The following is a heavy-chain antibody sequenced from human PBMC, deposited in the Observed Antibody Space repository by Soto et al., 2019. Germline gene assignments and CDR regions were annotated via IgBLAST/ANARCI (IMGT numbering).Heavy chain of an antibody. CDR3: ANWLLTDYYYYYGMDV. CDR1: GFTFSSYG. V-gene: IGHV3-30*18. D-gene: IGHD3-22*01. CDR2: ISYDGSNK. Sequence: QVQLVESGGGVVQPGRSLRLSCAASGFTFSSYGMHWVRQAPGKGLEWVAVISYDGSNKYYADSVKGRFTISRDNSKNTLYLQMNSLRAEDTAVYYCANWLLTDYYYYYGMDVWGQGTMVTVSS. J-gene: IGHJ6*02.